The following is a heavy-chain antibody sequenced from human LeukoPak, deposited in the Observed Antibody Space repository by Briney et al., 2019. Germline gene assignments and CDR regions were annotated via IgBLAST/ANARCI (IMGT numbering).Heavy chain of an antibody. D-gene: IGHD3-22*01. CDR3: ARDLVEYYYDCSGYFDY. Sequence: ASVKVSCKASGYILTRNGINWVRQAPGQGLEWMGRISPYNGNGNYAQKFRGRVTMTTDTSTSTAYMNLRSLRSDDTAVYYCARDLVEYYYDCSGYFDYWGQGTLVTVSS. CDR2: ISPYNGNG. J-gene: IGHJ4*02. CDR1: GYILTRNG. V-gene: IGHV1-18*01.